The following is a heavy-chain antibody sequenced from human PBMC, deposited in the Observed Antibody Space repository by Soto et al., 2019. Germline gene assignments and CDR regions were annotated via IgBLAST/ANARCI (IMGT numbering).Heavy chain of an antibody. D-gene: IGHD3-9*01. Sequence: QVQVQESGPGLVKPSQTLSLTCTLSGGSISSEGYYWTWIRQHPGKGLEWIGDFYYSGSTSYNPSLKRRLTISVDTSNNQFSLRLSSVTAADTAMYYCARRHDILTGSDSFDVWGRGTMVTVSS. CDR1: GGSISSEGYY. J-gene: IGHJ3*01. CDR2: FYYSGST. CDR3: ARRHDILTGSDSFDV. V-gene: IGHV4-31*03.